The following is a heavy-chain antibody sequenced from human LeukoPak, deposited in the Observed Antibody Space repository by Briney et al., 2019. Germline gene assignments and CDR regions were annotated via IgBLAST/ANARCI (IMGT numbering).Heavy chain of an antibody. CDR3: ARGLERLASWYDY. CDR2: INPNSGGT. J-gene: IGHJ4*02. CDR1: GYTFTAYY. Sequence: GASVKVSCKASGYTFTAYYIHWVRQAPGQGLEWMGWINPNSGGTNYAQKFQGRVTMTRDTSISTAYMELSRLRSDDTAVYYCARGLERLASWYDYWGQGTLVTVSS. V-gene: IGHV1-2*02. D-gene: IGHD1-1*01.